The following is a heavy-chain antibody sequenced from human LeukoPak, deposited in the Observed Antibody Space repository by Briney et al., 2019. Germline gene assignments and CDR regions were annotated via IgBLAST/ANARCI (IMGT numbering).Heavy chain of an antibody. CDR1: GGSISSGDYY. J-gene: IGHJ4*02. V-gene: IGHV4-30-4*01. CDR3: ARGFPEGSYYPFFDY. Sequence: PSQTLSLTCTVSGGSISSGDYYWSWIRQPPGKGLEWIGYIYYSGSTYYNPSLKSRVTISVDTSKNQFSLKLSSVTAADTAVYYCARGFPEGSYYPFFDYWGQGTLVTVSS. D-gene: IGHD3-10*01. CDR2: IYYSGST.